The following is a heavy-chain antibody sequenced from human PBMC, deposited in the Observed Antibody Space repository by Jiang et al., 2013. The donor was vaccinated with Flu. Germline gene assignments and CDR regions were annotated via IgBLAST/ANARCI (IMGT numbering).Heavy chain of an antibody. CDR3: AREGEGYSSSWFPFDP. Sequence: AEVKKPGASVKVSCKASGYTFTSYYMHWVRQAPGQGLEWMGIINPSGGSTSYAQKFQGRVTMTRDTSTSTVYMELSSLRSEDTAVYYCAREGEGYSSSWFPFDPWGQGTLVTVSS. V-gene: IGHV1-46*03. CDR1: GYTFTSYY. D-gene: IGHD6-13*01. CDR2: INPSGGST. J-gene: IGHJ5*02.